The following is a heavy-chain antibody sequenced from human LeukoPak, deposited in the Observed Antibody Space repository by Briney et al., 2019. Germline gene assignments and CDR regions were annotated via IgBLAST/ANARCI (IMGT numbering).Heavy chain of an antibody. Sequence: KPSETLSLTCTVSGGSISSYYWSWIRQPPGKGLEWIGYIYYSGSTNYNPSLKSRVTISVDTSKNQFSLKLSSVTAADTAVYYCARRYTSSWYSNWFDPWGQGTLVTVSS. CDR2: IYYSGST. CDR1: GGSISSYY. V-gene: IGHV4-59*08. J-gene: IGHJ5*02. CDR3: ARRYTSSWYSNWFDP. D-gene: IGHD6-13*01.